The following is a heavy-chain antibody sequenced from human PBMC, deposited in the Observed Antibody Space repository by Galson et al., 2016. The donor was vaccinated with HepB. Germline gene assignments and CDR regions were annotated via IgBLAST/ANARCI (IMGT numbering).Heavy chain of an antibody. J-gene: IGHJ4*02. D-gene: IGHD3-16*01. V-gene: IGHV3-48*01. Sequence: SLRLSCAPSGFTFSSFSMHWVRQAPGKGLEWLSYISSSGDAVYYADSVRGRFTISRGNATNSLFLQMNSLRVEDTAVYYCARDLGVHAGNYWGQGTLVSVSS. CDR2: ISSSGDAV. CDR3: ARDLGVHAGNY. CDR1: GFTFSSFS.